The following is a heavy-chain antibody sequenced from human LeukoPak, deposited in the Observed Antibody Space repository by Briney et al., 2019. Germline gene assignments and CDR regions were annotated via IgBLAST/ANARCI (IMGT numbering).Heavy chain of an antibody. CDR3: ARVEGYDSSGYYGD. Sequence: TGGSLRLSCAASGFTFSSYSMNWVRQAPGKGLEWVSSISSSSSYIYYVDSVKGRFTISRDNAKNSLYLQMNSLRAEDSAVYYCARVEGYDSSGYYGDWGQGTLVTVSS. CDR1: GFTFSSYS. CDR2: ISSSSSYI. D-gene: IGHD3-22*01. V-gene: IGHV3-21*01. J-gene: IGHJ4*02.